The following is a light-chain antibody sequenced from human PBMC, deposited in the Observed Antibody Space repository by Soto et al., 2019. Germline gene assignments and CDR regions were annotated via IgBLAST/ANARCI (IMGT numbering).Light chain of an antibody. V-gene: IGKV2-28*01. CDR3: MQGLQSPLT. J-gene: IGKJ4*01. CDR1: QSLLHTIGKTY. CDR2: LAS. Sequence: DIVMTQSPLSLPVTPGVPASISCRSSQSLLHTIGKTYLDWYVLKLGQSPQLLIYLASYRDAGVHYRFRGTGQAPDFTLKISRVEADDVGVYYCMQGLQSPLTFGGRTKVEI.